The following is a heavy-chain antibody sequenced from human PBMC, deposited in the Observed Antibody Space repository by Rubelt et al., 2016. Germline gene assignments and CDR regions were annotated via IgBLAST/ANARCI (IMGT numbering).Heavy chain of an antibody. CDR3: ASRYQLLPPLI. J-gene: IGHJ3*02. V-gene: IGHV4-34*01. Sequence: QVQLQGSGPGLVKPSETLSLTCAVYGGSFSGYYWSWIHQPPGKGLEWIGEINHSGSTNYNPSLKSRVTISVDTSTNQFSLKLSSGTAADTAWNDCASRYQLLPPLIWGQGTMVTVSS. CDR2: INHSGST. CDR1: GGSFSGYY. D-gene: IGHD2-2*01.